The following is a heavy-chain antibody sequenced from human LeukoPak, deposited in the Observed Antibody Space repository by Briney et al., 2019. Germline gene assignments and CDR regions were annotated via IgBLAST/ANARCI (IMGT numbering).Heavy chain of an antibody. Sequence: PSQTLSLTCTVSGGSLSSGDYYWSWIRQPPGKGLEWIGYIYYSGSTYYNPSLKSRVTISVDTSKNQFSLKLSSVTAADTAVYYCARVTCSSTSCTFDYWGQGTLVTVPS. CDR3: ARVTCSSTSCTFDY. CDR1: GGSLSSGDYY. CDR2: IYYSGST. V-gene: IGHV4-30-4*08. D-gene: IGHD2-2*01. J-gene: IGHJ4*02.